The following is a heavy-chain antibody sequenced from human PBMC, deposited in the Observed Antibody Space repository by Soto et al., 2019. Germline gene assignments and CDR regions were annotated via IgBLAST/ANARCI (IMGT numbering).Heavy chain of an antibody. CDR1: GGSISSYY. J-gene: IGHJ6*03. Sequence: QVQLQESGPGLVKPSETLSLTCTVSGGSISSYYWSWIRQPPGKGLEWIGYIYYSGSTNYNPSLKSRVTISVDTSKNQFSLKLSSVTAADTAVYYCARVYDFWSGYYETLNYYMDVRGKGTTVTVSS. CDR3: ARVYDFWSGYYETLNYYMDV. V-gene: IGHV4-59*01. D-gene: IGHD3-3*01. CDR2: IYYSGST.